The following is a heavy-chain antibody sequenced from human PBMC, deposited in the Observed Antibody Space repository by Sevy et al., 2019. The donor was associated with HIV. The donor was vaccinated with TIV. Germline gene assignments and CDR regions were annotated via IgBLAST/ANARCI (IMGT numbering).Heavy chain of an antibody. CDR3: VREGNIAVAGTHGMDV. J-gene: IGHJ6*02. CDR2: IKQDGSEK. Sequence: GGSLRLSCAASGFTFSSYWMSWVRQAPGKGLEWVANIKQDGSEKYYVDSVKGRFTISRDNAKNSLYLQMNSLRAEDTAVYYCVREGNIAVAGTHGMDVWGQGTTVTVSS. CDR1: GFTFSSYW. V-gene: IGHV3-7*03. D-gene: IGHD6-19*01.